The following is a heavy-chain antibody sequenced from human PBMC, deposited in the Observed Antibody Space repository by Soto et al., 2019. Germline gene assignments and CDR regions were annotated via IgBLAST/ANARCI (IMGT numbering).Heavy chain of an antibody. D-gene: IGHD3-22*01. CDR3: AREGSGYYGVWFDP. CDR2: IIPIFGTA. Sequence: ASVKVSCKASGGTFSSYAISWVRQAPGQGLEWMGGIIPIFGTANYAQKFQGRVTITADKSTSTAYMELSSLRSEDTAVYYCAREGSGYYGVWFDPWGQGTLVTVSS. CDR1: GGTFSSYA. V-gene: IGHV1-69*06. J-gene: IGHJ5*02.